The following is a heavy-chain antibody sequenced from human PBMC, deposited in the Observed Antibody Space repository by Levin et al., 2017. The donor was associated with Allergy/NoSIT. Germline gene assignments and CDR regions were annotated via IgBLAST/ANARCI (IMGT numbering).Heavy chain of an antibody. CDR2: INSDGSST. CDR3: AREGRWGEHFDL. Sequence: GGSLRLSCAASDFTFSSFWMHWVRQSPGKGLVWVSRINSDGSSTIYADSVKGRFTISRDNAKNTLYLPTNSLRAEDTAVYYCAREGRWGEHFDLWGRGTLVTVSS. V-gene: IGHV3-74*01. CDR1: DFTFSSFW. J-gene: IGHJ2*01. D-gene: IGHD3-16*01.